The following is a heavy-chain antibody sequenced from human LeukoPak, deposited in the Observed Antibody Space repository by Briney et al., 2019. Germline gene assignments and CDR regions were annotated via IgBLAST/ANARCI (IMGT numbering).Heavy chain of an antibody. CDR2: INWKTGNG. CDR1: GFNFDDYA. CDR3: TRRAARWQFDL. Sequence: QAGGSLRLSCAVSGFNFDDYAMHWVRQAPGRGLEWVSGINWKTGNGIYADSVKGRFTISRDNAKNSLYLQMSSLRAEDPALYYCTRRAARWQFDLWGRGTLLTVSS. J-gene: IGHJ2*01. V-gene: IGHV3-9*01. D-gene: IGHD5-24*01.